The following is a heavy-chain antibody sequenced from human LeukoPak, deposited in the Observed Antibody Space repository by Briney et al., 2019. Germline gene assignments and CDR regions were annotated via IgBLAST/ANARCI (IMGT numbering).Heavy chain of an antibody. CDR2: ISSSSSYI. CDR3: ARVGRRIFDY. J-gene: IGHJ4*02. Sequence: GGSLRLSCAASGFTFSSYSMNWVRQAPGKGLEWVSSISSSSSYIYYADSVKDRFTISRDNAKNSLYLQMNSLRAEDTAVYYCARVGRRIFDYWGQGTLVTVSS. V-gene: IGHV3-21*01. CDR1: GFTFSSYS.